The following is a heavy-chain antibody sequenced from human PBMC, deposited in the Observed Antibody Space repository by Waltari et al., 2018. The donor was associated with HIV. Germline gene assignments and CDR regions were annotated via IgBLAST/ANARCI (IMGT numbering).Heavy chain of an antibody. V-gene: IGHV3-23*01. D-gene: IGHD2-2*01. J-gene: IGHJ4*02. Sequence: EVQMLESGGGLVQPGGSLRLSCAASGFTFNNYAMTWVRQAPGKGREWVSSINGGGGNIFRADSVKGRFIIARDNSKNRLYLQMSSLRGEDTAVYYCAKGSELVPAAMSLDSWGQGTLVTVSS. CDR3: AKGSELVPAAMSLDS. CDR2: INGGGGNI. CDR1: GFTFNNYA.